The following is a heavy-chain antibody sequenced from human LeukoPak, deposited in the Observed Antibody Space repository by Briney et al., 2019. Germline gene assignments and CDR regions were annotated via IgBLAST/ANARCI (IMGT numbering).Heavy chain of an antibody. D-gene: IGHD6-19*01. V-gene: IGHV1-46*01. J-gene: IGHJ5*02. CDR2: INPSGGST. Sequence: ASVKVSCKASGYTFTGYYMHWVRQAPGQGLEWMGIINPSGGSTSYAQKFQGRVTMTRDTSTSTVYMELSSLRSEDTAVYYCARDQGARDDTWKIAVAGTGVYNWFDPWGQGTLVTVSS. CDR1: GYTFTGYY. CDR3: ARDQGARDDTWKIAVAGTGVYNWFDP.